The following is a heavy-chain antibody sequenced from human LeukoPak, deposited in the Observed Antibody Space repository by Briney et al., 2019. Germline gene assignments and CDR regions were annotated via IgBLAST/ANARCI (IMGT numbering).Heavy chain of an antibody. J-gene: IGHJ4*02. CDR3: ARGGPYSGSTYYFDY. D-gene: IGHD1-26*01. V-gene: IGHV3-48*03. Sequence: GGSLRLSCAVSGFTFSSYEMNWVRQAPGKGLEWVSYISSSGSTIYYADSVKGRFTISRDNAKNSLYLQMNSLRAEDTAVYYCARGGPYSGSTYYFDYWGQGTLVTVSS. CDR1: GFTFSSYE. CDR2: ISSSGSTI.